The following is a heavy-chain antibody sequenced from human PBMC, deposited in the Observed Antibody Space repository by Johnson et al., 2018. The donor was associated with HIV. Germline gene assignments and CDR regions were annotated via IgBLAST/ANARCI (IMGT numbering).Heavy chain of an antibody. J-gene: IGHJ3*01. Sequence: VQPGRSLRLSCAASGFSLSTYDLHWVRQAPGRGLEWVALLWYGGSTQSTADSVTGRLTISIDNSKKTLYLQRNSLRAEDTAVYFGATVWRNEGRHAFDVWGQGTMVTVSS. CDR3: ATVWRNEGRHAFDV. D-gene: IGHD1-1*01. V-gene: IGHV3-33*01. CDR1: GFSLSTYD. CDR2: LWYGGSTQ.